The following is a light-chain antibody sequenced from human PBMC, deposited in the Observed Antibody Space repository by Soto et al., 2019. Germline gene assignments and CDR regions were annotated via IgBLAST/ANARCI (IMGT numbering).Light chain of an antibody. CDR3: QQYYSYPPWT. J-gene: IGKJ1*01. CDR1: QSISSY. V-gene: IGKV1-39*01. CDR2: AAS. Sequence: DIQMTQSPSSLSASVGDRFTITCRASQSISSYLNWYQQKPGKAPKLLIYAASTLQSGVPSRFSGSGSGTDFTLTISCLQSEDFATYYCQQYYSYPPWTFGQGTKVDIK.